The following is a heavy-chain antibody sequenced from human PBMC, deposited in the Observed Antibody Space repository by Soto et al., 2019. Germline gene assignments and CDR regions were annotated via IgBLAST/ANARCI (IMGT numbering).Heavy chain of an antibody. J-gene: IGHJ4*02. V-gene: IGHV4-30-2*01. CDR3: GPRGAVADPRGY. D-gene: IGHD6-19*01. Sequence: SETLSLTCAVSGGSISSGGYSWSWIRQPPGKGLEWIGYIYHSGSTYYNPSLKSRVAISVDTSKNQFSLNLTSVTAADTAVYYCGPRGAVADPRGYWGQGTLVTVSS. CDR1: GGSISSGGYS. CDR2: IYHSGST.